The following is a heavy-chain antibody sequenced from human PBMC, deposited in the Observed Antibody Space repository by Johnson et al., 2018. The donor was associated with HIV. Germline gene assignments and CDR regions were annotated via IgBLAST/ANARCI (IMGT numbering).Heavy chain of an antibody. V-gene: IGHV3-30*02. J-gene: IGHJ3*02. CDR2: IRYDGRNK. CDR3: AREAPQPSDAFDI. D-gene: IGHD5-18*01. Sequence: QVQLVESGGGVVQPGGSLRLSCAASEFTFSSYGMHWVRQAPGKGLEWVAFIRYDGRNKYYPDSVKGRFTISRDNSKYTLYLQMNSLTAEDTAVYYCAREAPQPSDAFDIWGQGTMVTVSS. CDR1: EFTFSSYG.